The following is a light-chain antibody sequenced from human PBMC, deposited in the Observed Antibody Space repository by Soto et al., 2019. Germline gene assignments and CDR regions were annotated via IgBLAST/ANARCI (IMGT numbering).Light chain of an antibody. CDR3: QQYNSYST. CDR2: DAS. J-gene: IGKJ1*01. Sequence: DIQMTQSPSSVSASVGDRVTITCRASQGISSWLAWYQQKPGKAPKLLIYDASSLESGVPSRFSGGGFGTEFTLTISSLHPDYFATYYCQQYNSYSTLGQGTKVDIK. V-gene: IGKV1-5*01. CDR1: QGISSW.